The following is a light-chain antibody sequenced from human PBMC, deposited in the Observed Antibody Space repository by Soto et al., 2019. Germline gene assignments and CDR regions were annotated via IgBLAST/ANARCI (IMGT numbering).Light chain of an antibody. CDR2: KAS. Sequence: DIQMTQSPSTLSASVGDRVTITFRASQSISSWLAWYQQKPGKALKLLIYKASSLESGVPSRFSGSGSETEFTLTISSLQPDDFATYYCQQYNSYPYTFGQGTKLEIK. CDR3: QQYNSYPYT. V-gene: IGKV1-5*03. CDR1: QSISSW. J-gene: IGKJ2*01.